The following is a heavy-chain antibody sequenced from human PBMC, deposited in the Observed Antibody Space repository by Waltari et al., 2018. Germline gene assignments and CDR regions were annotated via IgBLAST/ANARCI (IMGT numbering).Heavy chain of an antibody. CDR2: ISYDGSNK. J-gene: IGHJ5*02. Sequence: QVQLVESGGGVVQPGRSLRLSCAASGFTFSSYGMHWVRQAPGKGLEWVAVISYDGSNKNYADSVKGLFTISRDKSKNTLYLQMNSLRAEDTAVYYCAKDQQLATYNWFDPWGQGTLVTVSS. D-gene: IGHD6-6*01. V-gene: IGHV3-30*18. CDR3: AKDQQLATYNWFDP. CDR1: GFTFSSYG.